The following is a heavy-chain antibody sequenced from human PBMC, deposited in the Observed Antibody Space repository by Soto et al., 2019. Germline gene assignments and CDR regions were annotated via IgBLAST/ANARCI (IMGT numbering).Heavy chain of an antibody. J-gene: IGHJ3*02. CDR1: GGSIRSGGYY. D-gene: IGHD3-22*01. CDR3: AKSRPYAYDSSGYGAFDI. V-gene: IGHV4-31*11. CDR2: MYYSGDT. Sequence: PSETLSRTCAVSGGSIRSGGYYWSWIRQHPGKGLEWIGYMYYSGDTDYNPSLKSRVSISVDKSKNQLSLKLSSVTAADTAVYYCAKSRPYAYDSSGYGAFDIWGQGTMVTVSS.